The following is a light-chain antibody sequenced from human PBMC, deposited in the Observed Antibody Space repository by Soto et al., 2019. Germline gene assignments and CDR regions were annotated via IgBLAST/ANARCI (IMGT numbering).Light chain of an antibody. CDR1: QSVADN. J-gene: IGKJ5*01. V-gene: IGKV3-15*01. CDR2: GAS. CDR3: QQYNNWPIT. Sequence: EVVMTQSPATLSVSPGERVTLSCRSSQSVADNLAWFQQKPGQGPRLLIYGASTRATGIPARFSGSGSETDFTLTISSLRSEDSAVYHCQQYNNWPITFGQGIRLAI.